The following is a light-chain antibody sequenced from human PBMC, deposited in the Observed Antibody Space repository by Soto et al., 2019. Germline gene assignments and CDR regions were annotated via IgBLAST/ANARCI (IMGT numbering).Light chain of an antibody. CDR3: QQTHRAPWT. V-gene: IGKV1-39*01. CDR2: AAS. Sequence: DIQMTQSPSSLSASVGDRVTITCRASQAVSNFVAWYQHRPGMAPKVLMYAASTLQTGVSSRFIGSGSGTDFTLTTSRLLPEDFATYYCQQTHRAPWTFGQGTRVDVK. CDR1: QAVSNF. J-gene: IGKJ1*01.